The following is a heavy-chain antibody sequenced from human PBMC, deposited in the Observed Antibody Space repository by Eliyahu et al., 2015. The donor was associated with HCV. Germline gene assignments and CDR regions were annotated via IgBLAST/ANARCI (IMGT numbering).Heavy chain of an antibody. D-gene: IGHD2-15*01. CDR2: IRYDGSNK. CDR3: AKDFEAYCTGGSCYFPDN. Sequence: QVQLVESGGGVVQPGGSLRLSCAASGFTFSSYGMHWVRQAPGKGLEWVAFIRYDGSNKYYADSVKGRFTISRDNSKNTLHLQMNSLRAEDTAVYYCAKDFEAYCTGGSCYFPDNWGQGTLVTVSS. CDR1: GFTFSSYG. V-gene: IGHV3-30*02. J-gene: IGHJ4*02.